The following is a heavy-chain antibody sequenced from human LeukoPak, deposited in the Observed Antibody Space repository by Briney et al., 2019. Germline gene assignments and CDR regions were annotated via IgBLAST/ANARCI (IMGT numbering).Heavy chain of an antibody. J-gene: IGHJ5*02. Sequence: ASVKVSCKASGCTFTSYDINWVRQATGQGLEWMGWMNPNSGNTGYAQKFQGRVTMTRDTSTSTAYMELSSLRSEDTAMYYCARSMVRGVQGPWGQGTLVTVSS. D-gene: IGHD3-10*01. CDR2: MNPNSGNT. CDR1: GCTFTSYD. V-gene: IGHV1-8*01. CDR3: ARSMVRGVQGP.